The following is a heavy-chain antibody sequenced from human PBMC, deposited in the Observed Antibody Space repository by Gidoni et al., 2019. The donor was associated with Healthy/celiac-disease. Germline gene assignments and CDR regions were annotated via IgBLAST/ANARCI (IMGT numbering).Heavy chain of an antibody. Sequence: QLQLQESGPGLVKPSETLSLTCTVSGGSISSSSYYWGWIRQPPGKGLEWIGSIYYSGSTYYNPSLKSRVTISVDTSKNQFSLKLSSVTAADTAVYYCARGHMVRGVADYWGQGTLVTVSS. V-gene: IGHV4-39*01. CDR3: ARGHMVRGVADY. CDR1: GGSISSSSYY. J-gene: IGHJ4*02. D-gene: IGHD3-10*01. CDR2: IYYSGST.